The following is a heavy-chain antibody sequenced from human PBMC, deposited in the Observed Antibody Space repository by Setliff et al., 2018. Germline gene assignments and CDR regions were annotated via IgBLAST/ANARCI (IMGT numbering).Heavy chain of an antibody. CDR3: AKPQVELRWGFES. Sequence: PGGSLRLSCGASGFTYKNDWVSWVRQAPGKGLEWLASINPDGSEKYYVDSVKGRFTIFRDNAKNSLSLQMNDLRAEDTAVYYCAKPQVELRWGFESWGQGTPVTVSS. CDR1: GFTYKNDW. V-gene: IGHV3-7*03. J-gene: IGHJ4*02. CDR2: INPDGSEK. D-gene: IGHD1-7*01.